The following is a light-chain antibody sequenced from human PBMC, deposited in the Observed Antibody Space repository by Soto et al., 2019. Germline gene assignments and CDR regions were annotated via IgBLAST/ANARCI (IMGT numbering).Light chain of an antibody. CDR1: PSVSISY. J-gene: IGKJ5*01. CDR2: DAS. Sequence: EIVWTQSPGTLSLSPGERATLSCRASPSVSISYLAWYQQKPCQAPRLLIYDASNRATGIPARFSGSGSGTDFTLTISSLEPQDFAVYYCQQRSNWPTITFGQGTRLEIK. V-gene: IGKV3-11*01. CDR3: QQRSNWPTIT.